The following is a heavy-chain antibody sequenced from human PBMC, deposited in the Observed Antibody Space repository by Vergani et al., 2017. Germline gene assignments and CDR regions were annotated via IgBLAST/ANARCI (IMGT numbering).Heavy chain of an antibody. CDR3: ARLYGGDSSGSKYFDY. CDR1: GYSFTNYW. D-gene: IGHD3-22*01. J-gene: IGHJ4*02. Sequence: EVQLVQSGAEVKKPGESLKISCQISGYSFTNYWIGWVRQMPGKGLEWMGIIHPADSDTRYSPSFQGQVTISVDKSISTAYLQRSSLRASDSAMYYCARLYGGDSSGSKYFDYWGQGPLVTVSS. CDR2: IHPADSDT. V-gene: IGHV5-51*01.